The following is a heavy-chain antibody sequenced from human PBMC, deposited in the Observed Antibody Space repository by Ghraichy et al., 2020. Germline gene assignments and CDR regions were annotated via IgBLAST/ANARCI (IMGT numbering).Heavy chain of an antibody. D-gene: IGHD2-2*01. CDR2: INPNSGGT. CDR3: ARAKGSYAHWGMDV. Sequence: ASVKVSCKASGYTFTGYYMHWVRQAPGQGLEWMGWINPNSGGTNYAQKFQGWVTMTRDTSISTAYMELSRLRSDDTAVYYCARAKGSYAHWGMDVWGQGTTVTVSS. J-gene: IGHJ6*02. CDR1: GYTFTGYY. V-gene: IGHV1-2*04.